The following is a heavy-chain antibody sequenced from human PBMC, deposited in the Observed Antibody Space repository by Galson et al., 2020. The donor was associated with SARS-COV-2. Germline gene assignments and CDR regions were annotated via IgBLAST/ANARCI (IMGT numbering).Heavy chain of an antibody. J-gene: IGHJ4*02. CDR1: AFTFSSYA. Sequence: GGSLRLSCAASAFTFSSYAMHWVRQAPGKGLEWVAVISHDGRDKNYADSVKGRFTISRDNSKNTLYVQMNSLRAEDTAVYYCAKGPHSSGWPRGLDYWGQGALVTVSS. CDR2: ISHDGRDK. CDR3: AKGPHSSGWPRGLDY. D-gene: IGHD6-19*01. V-gene: IGHV3-30*04.